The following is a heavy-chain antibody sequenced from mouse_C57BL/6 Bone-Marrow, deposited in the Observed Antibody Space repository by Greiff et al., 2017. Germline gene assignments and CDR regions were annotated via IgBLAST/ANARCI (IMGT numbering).Heavy chain of an antibody. V-gene: IGHV5-6*01. CDR1: GFTFSSYG. J-gene: IGHJ2*01. CDR2: ISSGGSYT. CDR3: ARREDYFDY. Sequence: EVQLVESGGDLVKPGGSLKLSCAASGFTFSSYGMSWVRQTPDKRLEWVATISSGGSYTYYPDSVKGRFTISRDNAKNTLYLQMSSLKSEDTAIYYCARREDYFDYWGQGTTLTVSS.